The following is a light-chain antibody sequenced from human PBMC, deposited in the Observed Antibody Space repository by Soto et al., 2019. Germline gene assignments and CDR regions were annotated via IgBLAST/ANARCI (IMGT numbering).Light chain of an antibody. J-gene: IGKJ1*01. Sequence: EIVMTQSPATLSVSPGERATLSCRASQSVSNNLAWYQQKPGQAPRLLIYGASTRATGIPASFSGSGSGTEFTLTISSLQSEDFAVYYCQQYNNWPRTFGQGTKVGIK. CDR2: GAS. CDR3: QQYNNWPRT. V-gene: IGKV3-15*01. CDR1: QSVSNN.